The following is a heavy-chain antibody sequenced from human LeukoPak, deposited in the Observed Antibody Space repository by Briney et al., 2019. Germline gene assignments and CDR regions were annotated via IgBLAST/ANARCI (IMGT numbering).Heavy chain of an antibody. V-gene: IGHV3-33*06. CDR3: AKELAYYDSSGYYFYFDY. CDR2: IWYYGSNK. D-gene: IGHD3-22*01. CDR1: GFTFSSYG. J-gene: IGHJ4*02. Sequence: GGSLRLSCAASGFTFSSYGMHWVPQAPGKGLEGVTVIWYYGSNKYYADSVKGRFTISRDNSKNTLYLQLKRLRAEDTAVYYCAKELAYYDSSGYYFYFDYWGQGTLVTVSS.